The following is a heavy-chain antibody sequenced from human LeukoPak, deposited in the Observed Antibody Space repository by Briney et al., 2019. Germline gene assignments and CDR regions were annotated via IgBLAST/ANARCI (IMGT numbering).Heavy chain of an antibody. V-gene: IGHV4-61*02. CDR3: ARERYSGSYGY. J-gene: IGHJ4*02. CDR1: GGSISSGSYY. D-gene: IGHD1-26*01. CDR2: IYTSGST. Sequence: SQTLSLTCTVSGGSISSGSYYWSWIRQPAGEGLEWIGRIYTSGSTNYNPSLKSRVTISVDTSKNQFSLKLSSVTAADTAVYYCARERYSGSYGYWGQGTLVTVSS.